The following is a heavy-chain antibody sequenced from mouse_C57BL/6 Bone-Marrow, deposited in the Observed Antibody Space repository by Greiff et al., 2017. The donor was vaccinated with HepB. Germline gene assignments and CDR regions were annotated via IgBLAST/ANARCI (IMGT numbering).Heavy chain of an antibody. J-gene: IGHJ3*01. D-gene: IGHD1-1*01. Sequence: EVKLMESGEGLVKPGGSLKLSCAASGFTFSSYAMSWVRQTPEKRLEWVAYISSGGDYIYYADTVKGRFTISRDNARNTLYLQMSSLKSEDTAMYYCTREADYGSSSVTFFAYWGQGTLVTVSA. CDR1: GFTFSSYA. CDR2: ISSGGDYI. V-gene: IGHV5-9-1*02. CDR3: TREADYGSSSVTFFAY.